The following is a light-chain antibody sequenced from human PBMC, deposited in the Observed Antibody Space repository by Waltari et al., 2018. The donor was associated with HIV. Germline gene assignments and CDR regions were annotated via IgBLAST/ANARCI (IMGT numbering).Light chain of an antibody. J-gene: IGLJ2*01. CDR3: QAWDSSTVI. CDR1: KLGDKY. V-gene: IGLV3-1*01. Sequence: SYELTQPPSVSVSPGQTASITCSGDKLGDKYASWYQQKPGQSPVLVIYQDNKRPSGIPERFSGSNSGNRATLTISGTQPMDEADYYCQAWDSSTVIFGGGTNLTVL. CDR2: QDN.